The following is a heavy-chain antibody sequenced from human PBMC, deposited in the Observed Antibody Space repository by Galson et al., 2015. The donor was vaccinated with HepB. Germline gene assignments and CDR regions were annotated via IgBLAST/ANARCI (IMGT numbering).Heavy chain of an antibody. J-gene: IGHJ5*02. CDR3: AKDPEYYYDSSGYSGPASGGNWFDP. CDR2: ISGSGGST. D-gene: IGHD3-22*01. V-gene: IGHV3-23*01. CDR1: GFTFSSYA. Sequence: SLRLSCAASGFTFSSYAMSWVRQAPGKGLDWVSAISGSGGSTYYADSVKGRFTVSRDNSKKTLYLQMNSLRSEDTAVYYCAKDPEYYYDSSGYSGPASGGNWFDPWGQGTLVTVSS.